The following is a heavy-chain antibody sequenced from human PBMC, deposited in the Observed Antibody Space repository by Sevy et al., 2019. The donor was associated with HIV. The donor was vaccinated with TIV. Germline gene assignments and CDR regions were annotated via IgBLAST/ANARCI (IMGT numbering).Heavy chain of an antibody. Sequence: ASVKVSCKASGYTFTSYDINWVRQATGQGLEWMGWMNPNSGNTGYAQKFQGRVTMTRNTPISTAYMGLSSLRSEDTAVYYCARRWDSSSWPTNWFDPWGQGTLVTVSS. CDR3: ARRWDSSSWPTNWFDP. CDR2: MNPNSGNT. CDR1: GYTFTSYD. V-gene: IGHV1-8*01. J-gene: IGHJ5*02. D-gene: IGHD6-13*01.